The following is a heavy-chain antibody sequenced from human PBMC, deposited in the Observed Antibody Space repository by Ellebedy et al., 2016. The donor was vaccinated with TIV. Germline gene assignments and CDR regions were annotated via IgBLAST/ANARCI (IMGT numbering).Heavy chain of an antibody. J-gene: IGHJ4*02. V-gene: IGHV3-48*04. CDR1: GFTFSNYS. D-gene: IGHD1-26*01. CDR3: VSFGSGY. CDR2: ISSSSSTI. Sequence: GESLKISXAASGFTFSNYSMNWVRQAPGKGLEWVSYISSSSSTIYYADSVKGRFTISRDNAKNSLYLQMNSLRAEDTAVYYCVSFGSGYWGQGTLVTVSS.